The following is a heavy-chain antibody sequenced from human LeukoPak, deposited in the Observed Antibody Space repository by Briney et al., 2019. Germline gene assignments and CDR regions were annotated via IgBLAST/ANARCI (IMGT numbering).Heavy chain of an antibody. CDR1: GYSFTSYW. CDR2: IYPGDSDT. V-gene: IGHV5-51*01. CDR3: ARRSSGSYSRASPHFDY. J-gene: IGHJ4*02. D-gene: IGHD3-10*01. Sequence: GESLKISCKGSGYSFTSYWIGWVRQMPGKGLEWMGIIYPGDSDTGYSPSFQGQVTISADKSISTAYLQWSSLKASDTAMYYCARRSSGSYSRASPHFDYWGQGTLVTVSS.